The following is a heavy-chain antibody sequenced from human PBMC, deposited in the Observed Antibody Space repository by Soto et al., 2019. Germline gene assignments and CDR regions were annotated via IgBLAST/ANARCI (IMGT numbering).Heavy chain of an antibody. J-gene: IGHJ2*01. CDR2: ISAYNGNT. CDR3: ARDPVNIDGDYAPDWGYFDL. D-gene: IGHD4-17*01. V-gene: IGHV1-18*01. Sequence: GASVKVSCKASGYTFTSYGISWVRQAPGQGLEWMGWISAYNGNTNYAQKLQGRVTMTTDTSTSTAYMELRSLRSDDTAVYYCARDPVNIDGDYAPDWGYFDLWGRGTLVTVSS. CDR1: GYTFTSYG.